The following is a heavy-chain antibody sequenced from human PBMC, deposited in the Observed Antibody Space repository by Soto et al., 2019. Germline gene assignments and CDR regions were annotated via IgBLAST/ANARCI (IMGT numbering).Heavy chain of an antibody. D-gene: IGHD4-17*01. J-gene: IGHJ6*02. Sequence: QVQLVQSGAEVKKPGASVKVSCKASGYTFTGYYMHWVRQAPGQGLEWMGWINPNSGGTNYAQKFKGWVTMTRDTSISTAYMELSRLRSDDTAVYYCARGHDYGDYGYYYYGMDVWGQGTTVTVSS. CDR3: ARGHDYGDYGYYYYGMDV. CDR2: INPNSGGT. CDR1: GYTFTGYY. V-gene: IGHV1-2*04.